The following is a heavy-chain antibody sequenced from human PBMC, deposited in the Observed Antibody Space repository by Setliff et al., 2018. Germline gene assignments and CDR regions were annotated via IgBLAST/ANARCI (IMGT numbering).Heavy chain of an antibody. Sequence: SVKVSCKASGGTFSSYAISWVRQAPGQGLEWMGRIIPIFGTANYAQKFQGRVTITADESTGPAYMELSSLRSEDTAVYYWARDLIDPDYGDSTLEGRVVVGASTMIDFPTPLQPLPWG. V-gene: IGHV1-69*13. D-gene: IGHD4-17*01. CDR1: GGTFSSYA. CDR2: IIPIFGTA. CDR3: ARDLIDPDYGDSTLEGRVVVGASTMIDFPTPLQPLP. J-gene: IGHJ5*02.